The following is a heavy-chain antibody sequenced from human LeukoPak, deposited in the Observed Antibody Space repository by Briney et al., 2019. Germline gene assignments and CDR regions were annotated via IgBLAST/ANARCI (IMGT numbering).Heavy chain of an antibody. CDR1: GFTFSSHG. V-gene: IGHV3-30*04. CDR3: ARDYSGKYTIDY. CDR2: IAHDGSNK. Sequence: GRSLRLSCAASGFTFSSHGMHWVRQAPGKGLEWVAVIAHDGSNKDYADSVKGRIPISRDNSKDTLYLQMNSLRTEDTAVYYCARDYSGKYTIDYWGRGTLVTVSS. J-gene: IGHJ4*02. D-gene: IGHD1-26*01.